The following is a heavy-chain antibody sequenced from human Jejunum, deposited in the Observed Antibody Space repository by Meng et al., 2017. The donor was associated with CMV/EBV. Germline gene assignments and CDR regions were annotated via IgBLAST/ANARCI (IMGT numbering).Heavy chain of an antibody. CDR2: ISAYNGNT. Sequence: TCSTYGISWMRQAPGQGLEWVGWISAYNGNTKYGQKFQGRVTMTTDASTRTAYMELRSLRSDDTAVYFCARDPAVTMVATEGNWFDPWGQGTLVTVSS. J-gene: IGHJ5*02. V-gene: IGHV1-18*01. D-gene: IGHD3-10*01. CDR3: ARDPAVTMVATEGNWFDP. CDR1: TCSTYG.